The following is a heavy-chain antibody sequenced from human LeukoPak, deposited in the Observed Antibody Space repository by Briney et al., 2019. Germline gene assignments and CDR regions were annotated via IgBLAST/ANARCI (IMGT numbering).Heavy chain of an antibody. V-gene: IGHV5-51*01. CDR3: ASGWAAAGTTPLFDY. J-gene: IGHJ4*02. D-gene: IGHD6-13*01. CDR1: GYSFTSYW. CDR2: IYPGDSDT. Sequence: GESLKISCKGSGYSFTSYWIGWVRQMPGKGLEWMGIIYPGDSDTRYSPSFQGQVTISADNPISTAYLQWSSLKASDTAMYYCASGWAAAGTTPLFDYWGQGTLVTVSS.